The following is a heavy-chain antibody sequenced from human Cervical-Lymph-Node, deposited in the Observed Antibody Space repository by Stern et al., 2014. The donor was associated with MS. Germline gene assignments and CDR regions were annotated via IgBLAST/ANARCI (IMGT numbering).Heavy chain of an antibody. V-gene: IGHV4-31*11. CDR3: ARVAYCGGDCSAFDS. D-gene: IGHD2-21*02. J-gene: IGHJ4*02. Sequence: QVQLVQSGPGLVKPSQTLSLICAVSGGSMASSTGGYFWSWIRQPPGKGLEWIGFIYYSGSTYYNPSLKRRTTISVDTSKNQVSLRLTSMTAADTAVYYCARVAYCGGDCSAFDSWGQGTLVTVS. CDR1: GGSMASSTGGYF. CDR2: IYYSGST.